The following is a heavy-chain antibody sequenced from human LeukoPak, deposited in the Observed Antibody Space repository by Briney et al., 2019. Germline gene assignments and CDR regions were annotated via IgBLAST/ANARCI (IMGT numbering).Heavy chain of an antibody. J-gene: IGHJ3*02. CDR1: GYTFTGYY. CDR2: INPNRGGT. D-gene: IGHD5-12*01. V-gene: IGHV1-2*02. Sequence: ASVNVSCKASGYTFTGYYMHWVRQAPGQGLEWMGWINPNRGGTNYAQKFQGRVTMTRDTSISTAYMELSRLRSDDTAVYYCARDLPDIVATSDAFDIWGQGTMVTVSS. CDR3: ARDLPDIVATSDAFDI.